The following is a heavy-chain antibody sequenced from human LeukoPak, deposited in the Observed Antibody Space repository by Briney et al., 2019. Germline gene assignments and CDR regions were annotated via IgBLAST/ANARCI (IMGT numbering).Heavy chain of an antibody. CDR1: GGSISSYY. D-gene: IGHD3-10*01. CDR3: ARSPLWFGESHFDY. V-gene: IGHV4-4*07. CDR2: IYTSGST. Sequence: MSSETLSLTCTVSGGSISSYYWSWIRQPAGKGLEWIGRIYTSGSTNYNPSLKSRVTMSVDTTKNQFSLKLSSMTAADTAVYYCARSPLWFGESHFDYWGQGTLVTVSS. J-gene: IGHJ4*02.